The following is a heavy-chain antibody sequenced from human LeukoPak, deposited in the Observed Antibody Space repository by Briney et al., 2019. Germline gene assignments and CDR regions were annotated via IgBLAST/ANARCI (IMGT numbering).Heavy chain of an antibody. CDR2: INHSRST. CDR1: GGSFSGYC. CDR3: ARAPARIAAAGY. V-gene: IGHV4-34*01. J-gene: IGHJ4*02. D-gene: IGHD6-13*01. Sequence: PSETLSLTCAVYGGSFSGYCWSWIRQPPGKGLEWIGEINHSRSTNYNPSLKSRVTISVDTSKNQFSLKLSSVTAADTAVYYCARAPARIAAAGYWGQGTLVTVSS.